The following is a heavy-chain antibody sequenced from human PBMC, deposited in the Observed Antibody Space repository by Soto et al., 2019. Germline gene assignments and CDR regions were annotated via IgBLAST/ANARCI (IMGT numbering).Heavy chain of an antibody. CDR1: GYTFANYW. CDR2: IYPSHSRT. J-gene: IGHJ1*01. Sequence: GESLKISCDSSGYTFANYWIGWVRQVPGKGLECLAIIYPSHSRTIYSPSFQGQVTISADKSIRTAYLHWTSLKDSDTAISYCSKFKSSTSVPYLQHWGQGTPVTVSS. V-gene: IGHV5-51*01. D-gene: IGHD6-6*01. CDR3: SKFKSSTSVPYLQH.